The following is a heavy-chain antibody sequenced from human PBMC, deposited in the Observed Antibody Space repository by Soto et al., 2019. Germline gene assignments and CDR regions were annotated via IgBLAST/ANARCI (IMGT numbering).Heavy chain of an antibody. CDR2: ISSRSTYT. V-gene: IGHV3-11*05. Sequence: QVQLVESGGGLVKPGGSLRLSCAASGFTFSDYYMTWIRQAPGKGLEWISYISSRSTYTNYADSVQGRFTISRDNAKNSLYLQMNSLRAEDTAVYYCARGNYGWYLGDFDYWGQGTLVSVSS. CDR1: GFTFSDYY. J-gene: IGHJ4*02. D-gene: IGHD6-19*01. CDR3: ARGNYGWYLGDFDY.